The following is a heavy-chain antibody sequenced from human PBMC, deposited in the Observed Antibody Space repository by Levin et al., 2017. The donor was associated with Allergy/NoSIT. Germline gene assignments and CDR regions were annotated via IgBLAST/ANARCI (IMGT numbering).Heavy chain of an antibody. CDR2: IYYSGST. V-gene: IGHV4-31*03. D-gene: IGHD2-2*01. CDR3: ARSYCSSTSCSYYFDY. CDR1: GGSIRSGGYY. Sequence: SQTLSLTCTVSGGSIRSGGYYWSWIRQHPGKGLEWIGYIYYSGSTYYNPSLKSRVTISVDTSKNQFSLKLSSVTAADTAVYYCARSYCSSTSCSYYFDYWGQGTLVTVSS. J-gene: IGHJ4*02.